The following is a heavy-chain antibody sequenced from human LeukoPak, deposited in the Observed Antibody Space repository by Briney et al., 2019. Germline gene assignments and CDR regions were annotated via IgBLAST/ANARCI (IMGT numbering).Heavy chain of an antibody. V-gene: IGHV3-30*18. CDR3: ANTAAAFDS. CDR1: GFTFSSYG. J-gene: IGHJ4*02. Sequence: GRSLRLSCAASGFTFSSYGMHWVRQAPGKKSYADSVKGRFTISRDNSKNTLYLQMNSLRAEDTAVYYCANTAAAFDSWGQGTLVTVSS. D-gene: IGHD2-2*01.